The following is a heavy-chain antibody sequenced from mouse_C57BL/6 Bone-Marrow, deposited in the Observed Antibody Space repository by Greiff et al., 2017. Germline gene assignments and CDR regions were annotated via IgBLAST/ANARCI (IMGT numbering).Heavy chain of an antibody. CDR2: IHPNSGST. J-gene: IGHJ2*01. CDR1: GYTFTSYW. Sequence: VQLQQPGAELVKPGASVKLSCKASGYTFTSYWMHWVKQRPGQGLEWIGMIHPNSGSTNYNEKFKSKATLTVDKSSSTAYMQLSSLTSEDSAVXYCARGGWLLYYFDDWGKGTTLTVSS. D-gene: IGHD2-3*01. V-gene: IGHV1-64*01. CDR3: ARGGWLLYYFDD.